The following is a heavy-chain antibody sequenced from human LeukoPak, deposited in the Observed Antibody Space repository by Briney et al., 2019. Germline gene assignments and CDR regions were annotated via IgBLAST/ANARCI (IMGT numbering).Heavy chain of an antibody. D-gene: IGHD6-19*01. Sequence: PSQTLSLTCTVSGGSISSSSYYWGWIRQPPGKGLEWIASIYYSGSTYYNPSLKSRVTISVDTSKNQFSLKLSSVTAADTAVYYCARSQWLVPIDYWGQGTLVTVSS. CDR1: GGSISSSSYY. V-gene: IGHV4-39*07. CDR3: ARSQWLVPIDY. J-gene: IGHJ4*02. CDR2: IYYSGST.